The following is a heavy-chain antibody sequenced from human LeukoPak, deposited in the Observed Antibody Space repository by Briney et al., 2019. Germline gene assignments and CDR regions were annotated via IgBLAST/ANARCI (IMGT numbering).Heavy chain of an antibody. D-gene: IGHD3-16*02. CDR2: SNHSGST. Sequence: SETLSLTCAVYGGSFSGYYWSWIRQPPGKGLEWIGDSNHSGSTNYNLSLKSRVTISVDTSKNQFSLKLSSVTAADTAVYYCARGFMITFGGVIAHFDYWGQGTLVTVSS. V-gene: IGHV4-34*01. J-gene: IGHJ4*02. CDR3: ARGFMITFGGVIAHFDY. CDR1: GGSFSGYY.